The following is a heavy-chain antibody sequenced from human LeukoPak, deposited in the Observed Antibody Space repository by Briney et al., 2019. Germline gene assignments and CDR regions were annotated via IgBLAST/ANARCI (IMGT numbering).Heavy chain of an antibody. Sequence: SETLSLTFAVYGGSFSGYYWSWIRQPPGKGLEWIGEINHSGSTNYNPSLKSRVTISVDTSKNQFSLKLSSVTAADTAVYYCARHLRAYSSGWYGYWGQGTLVTVSS. V-gene: IGHV4-34*01. J-gene: IGHJ4*02. CDR3: ARHLRAYSSGWYGY. CDR1: GGSFSGYY. D-gene: IGHD6-19*01. CDR2: INHSGST.